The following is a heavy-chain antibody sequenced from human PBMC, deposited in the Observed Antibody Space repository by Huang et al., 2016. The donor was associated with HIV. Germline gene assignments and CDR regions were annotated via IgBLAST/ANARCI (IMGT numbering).Heavy chain of an antibody. Sequence: EVQLVESGGDLVQPGGSLRLSCAASGFIFNIYSRNWFRQAPGTGLEWVSYFSSGSTTSDYADSVKGRFTISRDNAKNSLYLQMNSLRAEDTAVYYCARDGLRGRLMTRSLDYWGQGTLVTVSS. CDR2: FSSGSTTS. J-gene: IGHJ4*02. CDR1: GFIFNIYS. V-gene: IGHV3-48*01. CDR3: ARDGLRGRLMTRSLDY. D-gene: IGHD3-10*01.